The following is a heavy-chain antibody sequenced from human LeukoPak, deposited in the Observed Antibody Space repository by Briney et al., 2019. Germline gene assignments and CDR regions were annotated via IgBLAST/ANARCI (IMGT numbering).Heavy chain of an antibody. V-gene: IGHV1-3*03. Sequence: ASVKVSCKASGYTFTSYAMHWVRRAPGQRLEWMGWINAGNGNTKYSQEFQGRVTITRDTSASTAYMELSSLRSEDMAVYYCARETYCTSTTCPIGDHFDYWGQGTLVTVSS. D-gene: IGHD2-2*01. CDR2: INAGNGNT. CDR1: GYTFTSYA. J-gene: IGHJ4*02. CDR3: ARETYCTSTTCPIGDHFDY.